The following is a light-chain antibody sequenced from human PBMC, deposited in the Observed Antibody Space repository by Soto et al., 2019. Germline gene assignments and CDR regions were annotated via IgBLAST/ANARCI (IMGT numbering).Light chain of an antibody. Sequence: QSALTQPASVSGAPGQSITISCHGPSNAVGGYKDVSWYQQRPGTAPKLIMFEVNNRPSGVSDRFSGSRSANTASLTISGLQAQDEADYYCSSYSSNNILSYVFGTGTKLTVL. CDR3: SSYSSNNILSYV. J-gene: IGLJ1*01. CDR1: SNAVGGYKD. V-gene: IGLV2-14*03. CDR2: EVN.